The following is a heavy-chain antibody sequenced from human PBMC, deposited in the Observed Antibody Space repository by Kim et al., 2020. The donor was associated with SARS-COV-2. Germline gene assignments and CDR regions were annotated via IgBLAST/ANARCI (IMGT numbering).Heavy chain of an antibody. V-gene: IGHV3-30*03. CDR2: ISSDGSRR. Sequence: GGSLRLSCAASGFTFSSHGIYWVRQAPGKGLEWVAAISSDGSRRYHANSVMGRFTISRDNSKNTVFLQMNSLTSEDTAVYYCARTDVVMTPARLNHGMDVWGQGTTVTVSS. J-gene: IGHJ6*02. CDR3: ARTDVVMTPARLNHGMDV. CDR1: GFTFSSHG. D-gene: IGHD2-15*01.